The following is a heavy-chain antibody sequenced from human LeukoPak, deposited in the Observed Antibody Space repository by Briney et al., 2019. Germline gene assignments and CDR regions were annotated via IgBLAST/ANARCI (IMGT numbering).Heavy chain of an antibody. CDR1: GYTLTELS. J-gene: IGHJ4*02. V-gene: IGHV1-24*01. CDR2: FDPEDGET. D-gene: IGHD4-23*01. Sequence: GASVKVSCKVSGYTLTELSMHWVRQAPGKGLEWMGGFDPEDGETIYAQKFQGRVTMTEDTSTDTAYMELSSLRSEDTAVYYCATIIYGGEGFDYWGQGTLVTVSS. CDR3: ATIIYGGEGFDY.